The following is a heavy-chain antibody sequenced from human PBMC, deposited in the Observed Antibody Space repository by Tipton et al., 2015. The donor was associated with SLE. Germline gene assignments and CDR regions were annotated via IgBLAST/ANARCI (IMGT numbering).Heavy chain of an antibody. Sequence: GSLRLSCAASGFMFDTYTINWVRQAPGKGLEWVSSISSSSLYKDYTDSVKGRFTISRDNAKNLLYLQMNSLRAEDTGVYYCARDKAAGTGGYYGMDVWGRGTTVTVSS. CDR3: ARDKAAGTGGYYGMDV. CDR1: GFMFDTYT. J-gene: IGHJ6*02. D-gene: IGHD6-13*01. V-gene: IGHV3-21*03. CDR2: ISSSSLYK.